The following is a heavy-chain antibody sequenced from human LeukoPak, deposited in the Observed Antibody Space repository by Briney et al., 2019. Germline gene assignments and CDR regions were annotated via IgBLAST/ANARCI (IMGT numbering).Heavy chain of an antibody. CDR2: IYHSGST. CDR1: GYSISSGYY. CDR3: ARAYSITMIVVVITSYYFDY. V-gene: IGHV4-38-2*01. Sequence: PSETLSLTCAVSGYSISSGYYWGWIRPPPGKGLEWIGSIYHSGSTYYNPSLKSRVTISVDTSKNQFSLKLSSVTAADTAVYYCARAYSITMIVVVITSYYFDYWGQATLVTVSS. D-gene: IGHD3-22*01. J-gene: IGHJ4*02.